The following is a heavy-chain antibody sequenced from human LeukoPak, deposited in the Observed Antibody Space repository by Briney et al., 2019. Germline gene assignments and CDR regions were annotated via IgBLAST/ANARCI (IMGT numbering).Heavy chain of an antibody. J-gene: IGHJ4*02. D-gene: IGHD1-26*01. Sequence: GGSLRLSCAASGFTFSSYSMNWVRQAPGKGLEWVSSISSSSSYIYYADSVKGRFTTSRDNAKNSLYLQMNSLRAEDTAVYYCARVESGSYPFDYWGQGTLVTASS. CDR1: GFTFSSYS. V-gene: IGHV3-21*01. CDR2: ISSSSSYI. CDR3: ARVESGSYPFDY.